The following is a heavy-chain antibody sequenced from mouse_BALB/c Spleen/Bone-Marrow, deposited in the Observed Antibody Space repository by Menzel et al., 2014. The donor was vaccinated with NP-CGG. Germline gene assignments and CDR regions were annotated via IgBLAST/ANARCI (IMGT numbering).Heavy chain of an antibody. CDR2: IYPGDGDT. CDR1: GYAFSSSW. D-gene: IGHD2-1*01. Sequence: QVQLQQPGPELVKPGASVKISCKASGYAFSSSWMNWVKQRPGQGLEWIGRIYPGDGDTNYNGKFKGKATLTADKSSSTAYMQLSSLTSVDSAVYFCARDGYGKRNYFDYWGQGTTLTVPS. J-gene: IGHJ2*01. V-gene: IGHV1-82*01. CDR3: ARDGYGKRNYFDY.